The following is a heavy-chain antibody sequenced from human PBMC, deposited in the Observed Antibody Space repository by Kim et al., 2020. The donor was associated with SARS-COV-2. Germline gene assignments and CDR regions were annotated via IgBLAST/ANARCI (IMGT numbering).Heavy chain of an antibody. CDR2: IYTSGST. J-gene: IGHJ4*02. CDR3: ARDYPDSSGWPRYFDY. D-gene: IGHD6-19*01. Sequence: SETLSLTCTVSGGSISSGSYYWSWIRQPAGKGLEWIGRIYTSGSTNYNPSLKSRVTISVDTSKNQFSLKLSSVTAADTAVYYCARDYPDSSGWPRYFDYWGQGTLVTVSS. CDR1: GGSISSGSYY. V-gene: IGHV4-61*02.